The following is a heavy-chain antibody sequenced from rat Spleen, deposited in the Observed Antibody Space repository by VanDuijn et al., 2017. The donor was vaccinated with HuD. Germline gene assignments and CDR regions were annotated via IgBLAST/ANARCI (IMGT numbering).Heavy chain of an antibody. CDR2: IDSAGST. D-gene: IGHD1-10*01. CDR3: ARDNTYKAY. V-gene: IGHV3-3*01. Sequence: EVQLQESGPGLVKPSQSLSLTCSVTSYSITSSYGWNWIRKFPGNKLEWMGYIDSAGSTNYNPSLKSRISITRDTSKNQFFLQVNSVTTEDTATYYCARDNTYKAYWGQGVMVTVSS. J-gene: IGHJ2*01. CDR1: SYSITSSYG.